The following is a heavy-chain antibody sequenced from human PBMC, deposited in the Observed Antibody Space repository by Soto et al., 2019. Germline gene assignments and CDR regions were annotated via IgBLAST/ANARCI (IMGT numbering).Heavy chain of an antibody. CDR3: ARVTVIMGVAEYGMDV. CDR2: IIPIFGTA. CDR1: GVTFSSYG. Sequence: ASVKVSCKASGVTFSSYGISWVRQAPGQGLEWMGWIIPIFGTANYAQKFQGRVTITADASTSTAYMELRSLRSDDTAVYYCARVTVIMGVAEYGMDVWGQGTTVTVSS. V-gene: IGHV1-69*13. D-gene: IGHD2-8*01. J-gene: IGHJ6*02.